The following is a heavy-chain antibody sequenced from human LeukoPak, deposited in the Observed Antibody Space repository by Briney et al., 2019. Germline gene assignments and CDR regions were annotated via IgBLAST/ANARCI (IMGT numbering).Heavy chain of an antibody. V-gene: IGHV1-8*01. Sequence: ASVKVSCKASGYTFTSYDINWVRQATGQGLEWMGWMNPNSGNTGYAQKFQGRVTMTRNTSISTAYMELSSLRSEDTAVYYCARQIKWFGGPPAGSSDYWGQGTLVTVSS. CDR2: MNPNSGNT. J-gene: IGHJ4*02. CDR3: ARQIKWFGGPPAGSSDY. D-gene: IGHD3-10*01. CDR1: GYTFTSYD.